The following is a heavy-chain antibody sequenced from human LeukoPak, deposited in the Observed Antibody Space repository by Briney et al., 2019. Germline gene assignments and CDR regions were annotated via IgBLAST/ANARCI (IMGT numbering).Heavy chain of an antibody. CDR2: ISSSGSTI. V-gene: IGHV3-11*01. J-gene: IGHJ4*02. CDR1: GFTFSDYY. CDR3: ARGSYYDISHSNFDY. Sequence: GGSLRLSCAASGFTFSDYYMSWIRQAPGKGLEWVSYISSSGSTIYYADSVKGRFTISRDNAKNSLYLQMNSLRAEDTAVYYCARGSYYDISHSNFDYWGQGTLVTVSS. D-gene: IGHD3-9*01.